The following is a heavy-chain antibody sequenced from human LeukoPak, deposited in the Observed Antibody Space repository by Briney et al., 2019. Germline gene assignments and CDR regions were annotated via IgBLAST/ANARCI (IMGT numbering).Heavy chain of an antibody. CDR2: IXSKAYGGTT. Sequence: PGGSLRLSCTASGFTFGDYAMSWVXQAPGKGLEWVXXIXSKAYGGTTQYAASVKGRFTISRDDSKSIAYLQMNSLKTEDTAVYYCTRYCGGDCFDAFDIWGQGTMVTVSS. D-gene: IGHD2-21*02. V-gene: IGHV3-49*04. CDR3: TRYCGGDCFDAFDI. J-gene: IGHJ3*02. CDR1: GFTFGDYA.